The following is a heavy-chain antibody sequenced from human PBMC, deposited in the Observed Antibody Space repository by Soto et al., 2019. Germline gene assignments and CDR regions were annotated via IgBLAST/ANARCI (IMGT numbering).Heavy chain of an antibody. V-gene: IGHV1-69*06. CDR2: IIPIFGTA. Sequence: GASVKVSCKASGGTFSSYAISWVRQAPGQGLEWMGGIIPIFGTANYAQKFQGRVTITADKSTSTAYMELSSLRSEDTAVYYCARDSPEVRFLEWLSQSADYYYGMDVWGQGTTVTVSS. CDR3: ARDSPEVRFLEWLSQSADYYYGMDV. D-gene: IGHD3-3*01. CDR1: GGTFSSYA. J-gene: IGHJ6*02.